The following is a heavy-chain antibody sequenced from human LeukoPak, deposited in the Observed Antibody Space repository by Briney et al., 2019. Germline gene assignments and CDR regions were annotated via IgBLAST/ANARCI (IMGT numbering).Heavy chain of an antibody. CDR1: GDSISSSFYY. CDR3: ARLYNSDYIGH. D-gene: IGHD1-1*01. V-gene: IGHV4-39*01. Sequence: SETLSLTCTVSGDSISSSFYYWGWIRQSQGKGLEWIGTISDSGTTYYNPSLRSRITISVDRSKNQFSLKLSSVTAADTAIYCCARLYNSDYIGHWGQGTLVTVSS. CDR2: ISDSGTT. J-gene: IGHJ4*02.